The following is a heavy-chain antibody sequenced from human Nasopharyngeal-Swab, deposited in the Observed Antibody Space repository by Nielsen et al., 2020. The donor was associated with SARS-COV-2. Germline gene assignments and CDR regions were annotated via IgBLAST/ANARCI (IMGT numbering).Heavy chain of an antibody. D-gene: IGHD5-18*01. Sequence: GESLKISCAASGFTFSSYAMHWVRQAPGKGLEWVAVISYGGSNNYYADSVTGRFTISRDNSKNTLYLQMNSLRAEDTAVYYCAREWIQYYYYMDVWGKGTTVTVSS. V-gene: IGHV3-30*04. CDR3: AREWIQYYYYMDV. J-gene: IGHJ6*03. CDR1: GFTFSSYA. CDR2: ISYGGSNN.